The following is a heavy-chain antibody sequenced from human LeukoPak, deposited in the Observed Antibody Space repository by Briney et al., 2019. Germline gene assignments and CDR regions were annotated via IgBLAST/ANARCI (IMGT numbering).Heavy chain of an antibody. V-gene: IGHV3-49*04. D-gene: IGHD2-2*01. J-gene: IGHJ6*03. CDR2: IRSKAYGGTT. Sequence: GGSLRLSCAASGFTFSSYAMKWVRQAPGKGLEWVGFIRSKAYGGTTEYAASVKGRFTISRDDSKSIAYLQMNSLKTEDTAVYYCASCSSTANWRGGWRAPYYYYYMDVWGKGTTVTISS. CDR3: ASCSSTANWRGGWRAPYYYYYMDV. CDR1: GFTFSSYA.